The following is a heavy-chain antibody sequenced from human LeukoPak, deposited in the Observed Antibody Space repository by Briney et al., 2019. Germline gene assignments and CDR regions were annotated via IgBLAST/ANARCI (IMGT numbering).Heavy chain of an antibody. D-gene: IGHD5-12*01. CDR3: ARDIVASLPVYYFDC. Sequence: GGSLTLSCAASGFNFNIYHMNWVRQTPGKGLEWLSCISSRSDTIYYADSVRGRFTVSRDNAENSLYLQMRSLTDEDTAVYYCARDIVASLPVYYFDCWGQGTLVTVSS. CDR1: GFNFNIYH. CDR2: ISSRSDTI. J-gene: IGHJ4*02. V-gene: IGHV3-48*02.